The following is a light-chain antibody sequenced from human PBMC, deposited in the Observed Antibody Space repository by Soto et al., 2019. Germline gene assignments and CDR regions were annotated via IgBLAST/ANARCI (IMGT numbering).Light chain of an antibody. CDR3: QQYNNWPPLT. CDR2: SAS. V-gene: IGKV3-15*01. CDR1: QSVSSS. Sequence: EIVMTQSPATLSVSAGERATLSCRASQSVSSSLAWYQQKPGQAPRLLIYSASTRATGIPARFSGSGSGTEFTLTISSLQSEXFAVYXCQQYNNWPPLTFGGGTKVEIK. J-gene: IGKJ4*01.